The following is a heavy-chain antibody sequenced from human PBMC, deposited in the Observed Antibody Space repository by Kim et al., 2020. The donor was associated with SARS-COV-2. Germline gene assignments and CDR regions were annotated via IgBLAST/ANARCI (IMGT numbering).Heavy chain of an antibody. CDR3: ARGSLDDIVVVPAAIQHDY. Sequence: SRVTISVDTSKNQFSLKLSSVTAADTAVYYCARGSLDDIVVVPAAIQHDYWGQGTLVTVSS. V-gene: IGHV4-59*09. J-gene: IGHJ4*02. D-gene: IGHD2-2*02.